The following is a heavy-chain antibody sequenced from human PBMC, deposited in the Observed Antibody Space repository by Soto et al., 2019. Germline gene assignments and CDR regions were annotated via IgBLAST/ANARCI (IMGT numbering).Heavy chain of an antibody. D-gene: IGHD4-17*01. CDR2: IYYSGTT. CDR1: GGSVSSGSYY. J-gene: IGHJ4*02. CDR3: ASSVTTLHLPLEY. V-gene: IGHV4-61*03. Sequence: SETLSLTCTVSGGSVSSGSYYWSWIRQPPGRGLEWIGYIYYSGTTDYNPSLKSRVTISVDTSKNHFSLRLSSVTTADTAVYYCASSVTTLHLPLEYWGQGTLVTVSS.